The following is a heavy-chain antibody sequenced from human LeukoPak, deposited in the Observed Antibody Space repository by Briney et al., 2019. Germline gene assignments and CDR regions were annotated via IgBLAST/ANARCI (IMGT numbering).Heavy chain of an antibody. V-gene: IGHV4-39*07. CDR1: GGSISSSSYY. CDR2: IYYSGST. Sequence: SETLSLTCTVPGGSISSSSYYWGWVRQPPGKGLEWIGSIYYSGSTYYNPSLKGRVTISVDTSKNQFSLKLSSVTAADTAVYYCARGGYNWNDFDYWGQGTLVTVSS. CDR3: ARGGYNWNDFDY. D-gene: IGHD1-1*01. J-gene: IGHJ4*02.